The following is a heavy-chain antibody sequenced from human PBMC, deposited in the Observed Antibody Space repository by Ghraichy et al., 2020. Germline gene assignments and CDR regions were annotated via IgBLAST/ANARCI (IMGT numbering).Heavy chain of an antibody. CDR2: IHHSGGT. D-gene: IGHD2/OR15-2a*01. J-gene: IGHJ4*02. Sequence: RGSLSLTCTVSGGSIRSDNWMSWVRQPPGKGLEWIGEIHHSGGTNYNPSLKSRVTISIDTSKNQFSLRLTSLTAADTAVYYCIQNGFYALEYWGQGTLVTASP. CDR1: GGSIRSDNW. V-gene: IGHV4-4*03. CDR3: IQNGFYALEY.